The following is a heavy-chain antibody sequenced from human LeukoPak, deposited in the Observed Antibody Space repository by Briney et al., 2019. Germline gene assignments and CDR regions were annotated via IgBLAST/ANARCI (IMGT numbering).Heavy chain of an antibody. J-gene: IGHJ4*02. CDR3: ARGSSGSYYNYFDY. V-gene: IGHV1-46*01. CDR2: INPSSGST. D-gene: IGHD1-26*01. CDR1: GYTFSSYY. Sequence: GASVKASCKASGYTFSSYYLHWVRQAPGQGLEWMGIINPSSGSTSYAQKFQGRVTMTWDTSTTTVYVELSNLGSEDTAVYYCARGSSGSYYNYFDYWGQGTLVTVSS.